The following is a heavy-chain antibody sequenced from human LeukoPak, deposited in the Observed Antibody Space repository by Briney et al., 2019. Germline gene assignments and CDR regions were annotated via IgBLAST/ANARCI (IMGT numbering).Heavy chain of an antibody. D-gene: IGHD1-7*01. CDR3: ATGGIELELRDNWFDP. CDR2: FDPEDGET. V-gene: IGHV1-24*01. J-gene: IGHJ5*02. CDR1: GYTLTELS. Sequence: ASVKVSCKVSGYTLTELSMHWVRQAPGKGLEWMGGFDPEDGETIYAQKFQGRVTMTEDTSTDTAYMELSSLRSEDTAVYYCATGGIELELRDNWFDPWGQGTLVTVSS.